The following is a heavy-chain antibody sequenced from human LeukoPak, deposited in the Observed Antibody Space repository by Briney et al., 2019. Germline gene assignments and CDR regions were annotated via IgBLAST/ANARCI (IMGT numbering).Heavy chain of an antibody. CDR2: IKQDGSEK. D-gene: IGHD5-18*01. CDR1: GFTFSSYW. V-gene: IGHV3-7*01. J-gene: IGHJ6*02. Sequence: GGSLRLSCAASGFTFSSYWMSWVRQAPGKGLEWVANIKQDGSEKYYVESAKGRFTISRDNAKNSMYLQMNSLRGEDTAVYYCARGEFAWIQGSYGMNFRGRGTTVTVS. CDR3: ARGEFAWIQGSYGMNF.